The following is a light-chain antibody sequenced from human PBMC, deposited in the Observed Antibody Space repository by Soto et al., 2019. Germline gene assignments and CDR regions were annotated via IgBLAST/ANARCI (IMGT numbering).Light chain of an antibody. Sequence: IVMTQSPATLSVSPGERATLSCRASQSVGRSYLAWYQQKPAQAPRLLIYGTSNRATGTPDRFSGSGSGTDFTLTISRLEPEDFAVYYCQQYGTSPRAFGPGTKVDI. CDR2: GTS. V-gene: IGKV3-20*01. CDR3: QQYGTSPRA. J-gene: IGKJ1*01. CDR1: QSVGRSY.